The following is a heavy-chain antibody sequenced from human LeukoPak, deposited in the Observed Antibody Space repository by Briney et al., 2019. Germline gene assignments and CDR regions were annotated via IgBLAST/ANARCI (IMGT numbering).Heavy chain of an antibody. D-gene: IGHD3-10*01. CDR3: ARDEGIYGPGSAGFDY. Sequence: SQTLSFTCTVSGGSISSGDYYWSWIRQPPGKGLEWIGYIYYSGSTYYNPSLKSRVTISVDTSKNQFSLRLSSVTAADTAVYYCARDEGIYGPGSAGFDYWGQGTLVTASS. CDR1: GGSISSGDYY. CDR2: IYYSGST. J-gene: IGHJ4*02. V-gene: IGHV4-30-4*01.